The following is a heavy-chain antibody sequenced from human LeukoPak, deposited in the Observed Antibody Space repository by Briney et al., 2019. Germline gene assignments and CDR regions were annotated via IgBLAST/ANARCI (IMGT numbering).Heavy chain of an antibody. J-gene: IGHJ4*02. V-gene: IGHV1-18*01. CDR2: ISAYNGNT. D-gene: IGHD3-9*01. CDR3: ARILAGRYFDWLQPSDYFDY. CDR1: GYTFTSYG. Sequence: ASVKVSCKASGYTFTSYGISWVRQAPGQGLEWMGWISAYNGNTNYAQKLQSRVTMTTDTSTSTAYMELRSLRSDDTAVYYCARILAGRYFDWLQPSDYFDYWGQGTLVTVSS.